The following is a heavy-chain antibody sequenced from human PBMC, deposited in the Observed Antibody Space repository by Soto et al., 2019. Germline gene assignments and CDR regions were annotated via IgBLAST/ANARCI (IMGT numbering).Heavy chain of an antibody. J-gene: IGHJ6*02. Sequence: GGSLRLSCAASGFTFSSYEMNWVRQAPGKGLEWVSYISSSGSTIYYADSVKGRFTISRDNAKNSLYLQMNSLRAEDTAVYYCARDFSSGWGLPSYYGMDVWGQGTTVTVSS. CDR1: GFTFSSYE. CDR2: ISSSGSTI. CDR3: ARDFSSGWGLPSYYGMDV. V-gene: IGHV3-48*03. D-gene: IGHD1-26*01.